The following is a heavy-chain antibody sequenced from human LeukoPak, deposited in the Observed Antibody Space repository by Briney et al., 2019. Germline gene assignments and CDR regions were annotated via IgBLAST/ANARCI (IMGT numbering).Heavy chain of an antibody. CDR3: AKGNGKAAAGSVVDY. D-gene: IGHD6-13*01. V-gene: IGHV3-23*01. J-gene: IGHJ4*02. Sequence: GGSLRLSCAASGFTFSSYAMSWVRQAPGKGLEWVSSISGSGGTTYYADSVKGRFTISRDNSKNTLYLQMNSLRPDDTVVYYCAKGNGKAAAGSVVDYWGQGTLVTVSS. CDR1: GFTFSSYA. CDR2: ISGSGGTT.